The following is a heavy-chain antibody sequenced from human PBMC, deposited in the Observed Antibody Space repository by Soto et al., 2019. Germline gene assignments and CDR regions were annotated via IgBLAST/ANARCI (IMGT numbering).Heavy chain of an antibody. CDR3: ARLRIGVIQPQNWFDP. V-gene: IGHV4-4*02. CDR1: SGSISSSNW. Sequence: QVQLQESGPGLVKPSGTLSLTCAVSSGSISSSNWWSWVRQPPGKGLEWIGEIYHSGSTNYNPSLNSRVTISVDKSKNQFSLKLSSVTAADTAVYYCARLRIGVIQPQNWFDPWGQGTLVTVSS. CDR2: IYHSGST. J-gene: IGHJ5*02. D-gene: IGHD3-16*02.